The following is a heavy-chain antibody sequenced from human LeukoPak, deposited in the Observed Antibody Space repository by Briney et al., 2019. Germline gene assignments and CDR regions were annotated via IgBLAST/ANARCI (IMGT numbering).Heavy chain of an antibody. V-gene: IGHV3-30*18. CDR2: ISYDGSNK. CDR3: AKDKSDSSGWFLDY. CDR1: GFTFSSYG. Sequence: GRSLRVSCAASGFTFSSYGMHWVRQAPGKGLEWVAVISYDGSNKYYADSVKGRFTISRDNSKNTLYLQMNSLRAEDTAVYYCAKDKSDSSGWFLDYWGQGTLVTVSS. J-gene: IGHJ4*02. D-gene: IGHD6-19*01.